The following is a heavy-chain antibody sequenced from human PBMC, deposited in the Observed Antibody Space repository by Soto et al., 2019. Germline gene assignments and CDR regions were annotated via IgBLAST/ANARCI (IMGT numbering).Heavy chain of an antibody. J-gene: IGHJ3*02. Sequence: QVQLVESGGVVVQPGRSLRLSCAASGFTFSSYGMHLVRQAPGKGLEWVAVISYDGSNTHYADSVKGRFTISRDNSKNTLYLQMNRLRAEDTAVYYCAKPLRGYSYGVAFDIWGQGTIVTVSS. D-gene: IGHD5-18*01. V-gene: IGHV3-30*18. CDR3: AKPLRGYSYGVAFDI. CDR1: GFTFSSYG. CDR2: ISYDGSNT.